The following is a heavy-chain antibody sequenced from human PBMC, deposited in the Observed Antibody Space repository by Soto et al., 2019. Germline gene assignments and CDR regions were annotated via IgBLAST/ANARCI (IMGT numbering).Heavy chain of an antibody. CDR1: GYTFTSYY. CDR2: FNPGAGTA. CDR3: ASPNLGRFQLDYFDY. V-gene: IGHV1-46*01. J-gene: IGHJ4*01. Sequence: ASVKVSCKASGYTFTSYYVHWVRQAPGQGLEWMGVFNPGAGTASYAEEFQDRVTMTSDTSTSTAYMDLSSLRSEDTAVYYCASPNLGRFQLDYFDYWRQGTLVTVYS. D-gene: IGHD3-16*01.